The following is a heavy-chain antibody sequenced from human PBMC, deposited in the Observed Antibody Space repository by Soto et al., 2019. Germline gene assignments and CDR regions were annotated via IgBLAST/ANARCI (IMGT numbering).Heavy chain of an antibody. CDR3: AREGSYYDFWSGHSRDAFDI. V-gene: IGHV4-59*01. CDR2: IYYSVST. CDR1: GGSISSYY. J-gene: IGHJ3*02. D-gene: IGHD3-3*01. Sequence: SATLYLTCTVSGGSISSYYWSWIRQPPGKGLEWIGYIYYSVSTNYNPSLKSRVTISVDTSKNQFSLKLSSVTAADTAVYYCAREGSYYDFWSGHSRDAFDIWGQGTMVTV.